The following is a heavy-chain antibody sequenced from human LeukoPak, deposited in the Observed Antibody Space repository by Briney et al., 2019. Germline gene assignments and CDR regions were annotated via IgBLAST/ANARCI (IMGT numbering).Heavy chain of an antibody. V-gene: IGHV4-59*08. D-gene: IGHD6-19*01. CDR3: ARLLASYSSGWPYYSDY. J-gene: IGHJ4*02. Sequence: PSETLSLTCAVSGASISSYYWSWIRQPPGKGLEWIGYLYFTENTNYNPSLKSRVTISADTSKNQFSLKLNSVTAADTAVYYCARLLASYSSGWPYYSDYWGQGILVTVSS. CDR2: LYFTENT. CDR1: GASISSYY.